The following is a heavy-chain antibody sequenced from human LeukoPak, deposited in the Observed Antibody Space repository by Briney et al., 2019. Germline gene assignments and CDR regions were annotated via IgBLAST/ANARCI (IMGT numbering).Heavy chain of an antibody. CDR2: INSDGSST. CDR3: VRNYDSSAYPDAFDI. CDR1: GFTFSNSW. J-gene: IGHJ3*02. V-gene: IGHV3-74*01. D-gene: IGHD3-22*01. Sequence: GGSLRLSCAPSGFTFSNSWMHWVRQAPGKGLVWISRINSDGSSTHYADSVKGRFTISRDNAKNTLYLQMNSLRADDTAVYYCVRNYDSSAYPDAFDIWGQGTMVTVSS.